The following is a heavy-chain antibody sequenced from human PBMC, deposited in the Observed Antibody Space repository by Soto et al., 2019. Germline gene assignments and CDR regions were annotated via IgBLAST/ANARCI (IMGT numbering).Heavy chain of an antibody. D-gene: IGHD2-8*01. CDR1: GYTCSSYS. J-gene: IGHJ6*02. Sequence: VGSLRLSCAAAGYTCSSYSMNWVRQAPGKGLEWVSYISSSSSTIYYADSVKGRFTISRDNAKNSVYLQMNSPRDEDTAVYYCARYCTNGVCYTNGYYYGMDVWGQGTTVTVSS. CDR2: ISSSSSTI. CDR3: ARYCTNGVCYTNGYYYGMDV. V-gene: IGHV3-48*02.